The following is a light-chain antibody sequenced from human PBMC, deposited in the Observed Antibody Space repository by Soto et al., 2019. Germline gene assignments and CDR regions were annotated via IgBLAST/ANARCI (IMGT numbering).Light chain of an antibody. V-gene: IGKV1-5*03. CDR1: QTTTAW. CDR3: QQYNPYSYS. Sequence: DIQMTQSPSTLSASVGDRVTITCRASQTTTAWLAWYQQKPGKAPKLLIYKTSSLESGVPSRFSGSGSGTEFTLTISSLQPDDLATYVCQQYNPYSYSFGQGTKLEIK. J-gene: IGKJ2*03. CDR2: KTS.